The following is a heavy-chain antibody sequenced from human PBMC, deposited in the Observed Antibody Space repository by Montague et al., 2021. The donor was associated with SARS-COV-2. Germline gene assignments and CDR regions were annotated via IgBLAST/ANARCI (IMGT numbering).Heavy chain of an antibody. CDR2: IYYSGST. V-gene: IGHV4-59*08. CDR1: GGSISSYY. J-gene: IGHJ4*02. Sequence: SETLSLTCTVSGGSISSYYWSWIRQSPGKGLEWIGYIYYSGSTNYNPSLKSRVTISVDTPKNQFSLQLSSVTAADTAVYYCARLGLRYFDCLLLGESYFDFWGQGTLVTVSS. D-gene: IGHD3-9*01. CDR3: ARLGLRYFDCLLLGESYFDF.